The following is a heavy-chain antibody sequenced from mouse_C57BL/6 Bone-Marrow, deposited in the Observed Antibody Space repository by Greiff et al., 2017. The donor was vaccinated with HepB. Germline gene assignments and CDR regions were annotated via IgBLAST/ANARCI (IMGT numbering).Heavy chain of an antibody. CDR1: GFTFSSYG. J-gene: IGHJ3*01. V-gene: IGHV5-6*02. CDR3: ARRGFAY. CDR2: ISSGGSYT. Sequence: EVKLMESGGDLVKPGGSLNLSCAASGFTFSSYGMSWVRQTPDKRLEWVATISSGGSYTYYPDSVKGRFTISRDNAKNTLYQQMSSLKSEDTAMYYSARRGFAYWGQGTLVTVSA.